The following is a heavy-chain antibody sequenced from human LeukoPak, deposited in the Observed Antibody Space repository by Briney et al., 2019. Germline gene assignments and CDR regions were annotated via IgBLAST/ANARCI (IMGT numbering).Heavy chain of an antibody. Sequence: GGSLRLSCAASGFTFSIYAMHWVRQAPGKGLEYVSAISSNGGSTYYANSVKGRFTISRDNSKNTLYLQMGSLRAEDMAVYYCARVCFRCGGLDIWGQGTMVTVSS. CDR1: GFTFSIYA. D-gene: IGHD3-10*01. V-gene: IGHV3-64*01. J-gene: IGHJ3*02. CDR3: ARVCFRCGGLDI. CDR2: ISSNGGST.